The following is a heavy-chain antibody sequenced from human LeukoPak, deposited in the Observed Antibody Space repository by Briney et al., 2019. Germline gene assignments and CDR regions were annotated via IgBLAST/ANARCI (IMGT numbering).Heavy chain of an antibody. D-gene: IGHD4/OR15-4a*01. Sequence: SETLSLTCTVSGGSINSSSYYWGWIRRPPGEGLGGFGFICESGSPNYTHYLKSRVTIPVETSKIPFALNCSSVTAADTSVYYCASETSQEGAHYMDVWGKGTTVTISS. V-gene: IGHV4-61*05. J-gene: IGHJ6*03. CDR2: ICESGSP. CDR3: ASETSQEGAHYMDV. CDR1: GGSINSSSYY.